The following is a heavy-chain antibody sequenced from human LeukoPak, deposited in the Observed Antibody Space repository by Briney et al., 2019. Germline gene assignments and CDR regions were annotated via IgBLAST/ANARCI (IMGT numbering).Heavy chain of an antibody. CDR2: LIDSGTST. Sequence: GGSLRLSCAASGFTVSTYAMSWVRQAPGKGLEWLSALIDSGTSTFYADSVKGRFTISRDNSRNTLYLQMDSLRAEDTAVYYCAKQVAAPGPIDYWGQGTLVTVSS. V-gene: IGHV3-23*01. J-gene: IGHJ4*02. CDR1: GFTVSTYA. D-gene: IGHD5-12*01. CDR3: AKQVAAPGPIDY.